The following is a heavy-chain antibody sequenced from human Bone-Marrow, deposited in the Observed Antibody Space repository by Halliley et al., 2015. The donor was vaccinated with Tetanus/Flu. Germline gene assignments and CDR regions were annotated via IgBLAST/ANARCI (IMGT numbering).Heavy chain of an antibody. J-gene: IGHJ4*02. CDR3: ARAATAGLGRGFDY. V-gene: IGHV4-34*01. CDR2: TNPSLST. Sequence: WFGKTNPSLSTNSGPSPKNRPTISVDPSKNQFSRGLRSVTAADTAVYYCARAATAGLGRGFDYWGQGILVTVSS. D-gene: IGHD4-4*01.